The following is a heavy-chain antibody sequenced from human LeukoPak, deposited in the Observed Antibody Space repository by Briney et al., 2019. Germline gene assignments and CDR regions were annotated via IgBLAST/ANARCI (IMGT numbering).Heavy chain of an antibody. Sequence: SVKVSCKASGGTFSSYAISWVRPAPGQGLEWMGRIIPILGIANYAQKFQGRVTITADKSTSTAYMELSSLRSEDTAVYYCARDDYPSYGMDVWGQGTTVTVSS. CDR2: IIPILGIA. J-gene: IGHJ6*02. CDR3: ARDDYPSYGMDV. D-gene: IGHD4/OR15-4a*01. CDR1: GGTFSSYA. V-gene: IGHV1-69*04.